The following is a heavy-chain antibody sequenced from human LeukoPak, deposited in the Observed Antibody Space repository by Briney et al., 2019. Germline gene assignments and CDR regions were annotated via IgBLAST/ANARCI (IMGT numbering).Heavy chain of an antibody. Sequence: GGSLRLSCAASGFTFSSYGMHWVRQAPGKGLEWVAFIRYDGSNKYYADSVKGRFTISRDNSKTTLYLQMNSLRAEDTAVYYCAKDREDIVVVPAMGGDYFDYWGQGTLVTVSS. CDR2: IRYDGSNK. CDR3: AKDREDIVVVPAMGGDYFDY. D-gene: IGHD2-2*01. V-gene: IGHV3-30*02. CDR1: GFTFSSYG. J-gene: IGHJ4*02.